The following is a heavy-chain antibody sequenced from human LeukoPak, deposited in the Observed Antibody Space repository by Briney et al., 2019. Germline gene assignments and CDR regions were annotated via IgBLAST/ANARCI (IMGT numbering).Heavy chain of an antibody. Sequence: PSETLSLTCTVSGGSISSSSYYWGWIRQPPGKGLEWIGGIFYTGNTYDNPSLESRVTISVDTSKNQFSLKLSSVTAADTAVYYCARDQPFLAFDIWGQGTMVTVSS. CDR3: ARDQPFLAFDI. CDR2: IFYTGNT. V-gene: IGHV4-39*07. CDR1: GGSISSSSYY. J-gene: IGHJ3*02.